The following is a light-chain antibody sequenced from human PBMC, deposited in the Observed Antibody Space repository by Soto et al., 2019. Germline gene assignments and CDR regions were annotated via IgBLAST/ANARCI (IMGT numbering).Light chain of an antibody. CDR3: TSYTSSNTLYV. CDR1: SSDVGAYDF. V-gene: IGLV2-14*01. Sequence: QSALTQPASVSGSPGQSITISCTGTSSDVGAYDFVSWYQQHPDKAPKLMIYDVSNLPSGVSDRFSGSKSGNTASLTISELLAEDEADYYCTSYTSSNTLYVFGTGTKVTDL. CDR2: DVS. J-gene: IGLJ1*01.